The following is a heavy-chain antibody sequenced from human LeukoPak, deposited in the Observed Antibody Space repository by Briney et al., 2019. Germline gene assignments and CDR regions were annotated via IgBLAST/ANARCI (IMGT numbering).Heavy chain of an antibody. V-gene: IGHV6-1*01. CDR1: GDSVSTNGAA. CDR3: GRETDFGVVTN. Sequence: SRTLSLTCAISGDSVSTNGAAWDWIRQSPSRGLWRVGRTYYRSEQWYSDYAPSVKGLLTINADTSQNQFSLHLNSVTPEDTAVYYCGRETDFGVVTNWGQGTLVTVPS. CDR2: TYYRSEQWYS. D-gene: IGHD3-3*01. J-gene: IGHJ4*02.